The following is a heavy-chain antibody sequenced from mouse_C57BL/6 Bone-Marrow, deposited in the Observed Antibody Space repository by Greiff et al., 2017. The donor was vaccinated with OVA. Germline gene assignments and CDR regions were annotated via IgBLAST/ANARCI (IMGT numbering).Heavy chain of an antibody. Sequence: VQLQQSGPVLVKPGASVKMSCKASGYTFTDYYMNWVKQSHGKSLVWIGVINPYNGGTSYNQKFKGKATLTVDKSSSKAYMELNSLTSEDSAVDYCARYGNYGYYAMDYWGQGTSVTVSS. V-gene: IGHV1-19*01. J-gene: IGHJ4*01. CDR3: ARYGNYGYYAMDY. CDR1: GYTFTDYY. CDR2: INPYNGGT. D-gene: IGHD2-1*01.